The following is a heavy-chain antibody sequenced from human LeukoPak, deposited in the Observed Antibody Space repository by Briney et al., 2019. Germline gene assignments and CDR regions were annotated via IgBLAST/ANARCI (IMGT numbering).Heavy chain of an antibody. CDR1: GGSISSSSYY. V-gene: IGHV4-39*07. CDR2: IYYSGST. J-gene: IGHJ4*02. CDR3: AGRSSFSSSSYRFDY. D-gene: IGHD6-19*01. Sequence: SETLSLTCTVSGGSISSSSYYWGWIRQPPGKGLEWIGSIYYSGSTYYNPSLKSRVTISVDTSKNQFSLKLSSVTAADTALYYCAGRSSFSSSSYRFDYWGQGALVTVSS.